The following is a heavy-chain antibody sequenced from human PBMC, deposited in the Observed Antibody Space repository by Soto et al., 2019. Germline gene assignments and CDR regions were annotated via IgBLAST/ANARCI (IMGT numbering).Heavy chain of an antibody. CDR3: PTDVWPYFQSDY. J-gene: IGHJ4*02. CDR1: GLTFSNVW. CDR2: IKSKTDGGTT. D-gene: IGHD2-8*01. Sequence: VQLVESGGGFVKPGGSLRLSCAASGLTFSNVWMNWVRQAPGKGLEWVGHIKSKTDGGTTDYAAPVKGRFTISRDDSKNTMYLHMNSLKIDDTGVYYCPTDVWPYFQSDYWGQGTLVTVSP. V-gene: IGHV3-15*07.